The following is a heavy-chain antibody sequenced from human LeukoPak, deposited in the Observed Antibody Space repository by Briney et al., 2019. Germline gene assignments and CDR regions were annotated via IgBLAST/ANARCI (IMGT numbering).Heavy chain of an antibody. CDR3: ANSLPPSYYGMDV. CDR2: IYYSGST. V-gene: IGHV4-59*01. Sequence: PSETLSLTCTVSGGSISSYYWSWIRQPPGKGLEWIGYIYYSGSTNYNPSLKSRVTISVDTSKNQFSLKLSSVTAADTAVYYCANSLPPSYYGMDVWGQGTTVTVSS. CDR1: GGSISSYY. J-gene: IGHJ6*02. D-gene: IGHD2-21*01.